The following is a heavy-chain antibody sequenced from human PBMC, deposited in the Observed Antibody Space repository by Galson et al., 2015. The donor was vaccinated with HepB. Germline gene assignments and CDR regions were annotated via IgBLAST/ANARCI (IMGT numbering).Heavy chain of an antibody. D-gene: IGHD3-16*02. V-gene: IGHV4-39*01. J-gene: IGHJ2*01. CDR2: IYYSGST. Sequence: ETLSLTCTVSGGSISSSSYYWGWIRQPPGKGLEWIGSIYYSGSTYYNPSLKSRVTISVDTSKNQFSLKLSSVTAADTAVYYCTLDLRTNYDYVWGSYRFSASYWYFDLWGRGTLVTVSS. CDR3: TLDLRTNYDYVWGSYRFSASYWYFDL. CDR1: GGSISSSSYY.